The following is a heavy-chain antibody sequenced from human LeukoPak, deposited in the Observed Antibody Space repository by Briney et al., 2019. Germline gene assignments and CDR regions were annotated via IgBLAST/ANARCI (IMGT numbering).Heavy chain of an antibody. CDR3: ARDLYYFDSRGNYFDTFDI. CDR2: IGAYNGNT. J-gene: IGHJ3*02. V-gene: IGHV1-18*01. D-gene: IGHD3-22*01. Sequence: ASVKVSCKASGYTFTSFGLSWVRQAPGQGLEWMGWIGAYNGNTYYAQKFQGGVTMTTDTSMTTAYMELRSLRSDDTAVYYCARDLYYFDSRGNYFDTFDIWGQGTLVTVSS. CDR1: GYTFTSFG.